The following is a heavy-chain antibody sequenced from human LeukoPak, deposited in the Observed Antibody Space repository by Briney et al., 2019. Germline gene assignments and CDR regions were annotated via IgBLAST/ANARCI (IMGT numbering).Heavy chain of an antibody. CDR1: GFNFNTYN. J-gene: IGHJ6*04. D-gene: IGHD3-10*02. Sequence: PGGSLRLSCGVSGFNFNTYNMNWVRQAPGKGLEWVSTISSSSSYMYYADSVRGRFTISRDNAKSSLYLQMNSLRAEDTAVYYCAELGITMIGGVWGKGTTVTISS. CDR3: AELGITMIGGV. V-gene: IGHV3-21*01. CDR2: ISSSSSYM.